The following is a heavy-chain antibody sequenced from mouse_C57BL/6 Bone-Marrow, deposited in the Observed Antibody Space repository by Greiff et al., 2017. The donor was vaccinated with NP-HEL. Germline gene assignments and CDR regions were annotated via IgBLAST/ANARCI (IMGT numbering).Heavy chain of an antibody. CDR2: ISYDGSN. CDR3: ARGVDWFDY. J-gene: IGHJ2*01. V-gene: IGHV3-6*01. D-gene: IGHD1-1*02. CDR1: GYSITSGYY. Sequence: DVQLQESGPGLVKPSQSLSLTCSVTGYSITSGYYWNWIRQFPGNKLEWMGYISYDGSNNYNPSLKNRISITRDTSKNQFFLKLNSVTTEDTATYYCARGVDWFDYWGQGTTLTVSS.